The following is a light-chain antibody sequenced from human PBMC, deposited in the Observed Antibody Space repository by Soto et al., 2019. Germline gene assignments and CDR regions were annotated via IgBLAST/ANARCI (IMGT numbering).Light chain of an antibody. CDR2: GNS. J-gene: IGLJ2*01. V-gene: IGLV1-40*01. CDR1: SSNIGADYD. CDR3: QSYDSSLSGSV. Sequence: QSVLTQPPSVSGAPGQRVTISCTGSSSNIGADYDVHWYQQLPGTAPKLLIYGNSNRPSGVPDRFSGSKSGPSASLAITGLQAEDEADYYCQSYDSSLSGSVFGGGTKLTVL.